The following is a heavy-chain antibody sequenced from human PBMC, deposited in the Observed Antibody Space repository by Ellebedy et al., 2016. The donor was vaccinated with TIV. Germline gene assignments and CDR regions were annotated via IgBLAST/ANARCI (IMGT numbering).Heavy chain of an antibody. V-gene: IGHV3-74*01. Sequence: GESLKISXAASGFTFSSNWMHWVRQAPGKGLVWVSRIKGDESGIAYADSVKGRFTISRDNGKNTLYLQMNSLRGEDTAIYYCASGFRHYGAYDIWGQGTMVTVSS. CDR1: GFTFSSNW. CDR2: IKGDESGI. D-gene: IGHD3-16*01. CDR3: ASGFRHYGAYDI. J-gene: IGHJ3*02.